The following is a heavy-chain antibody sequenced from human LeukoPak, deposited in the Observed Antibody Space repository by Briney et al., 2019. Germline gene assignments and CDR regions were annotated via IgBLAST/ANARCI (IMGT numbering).Heavy chain of an antibody. Sequence: ASVKVSCKASGYTFTSYGISWVRQAPGQGLEWMGGIIPIFGTANYAQKFRGRVTITADKSTRTAYMELSSLRSDDTAVYYCARSGIVGAPPRYWGQGTLVTVSS. V-gene: IGHV1-69*06. J-gene: IGHJ4*02. CDR2: IIPIFGTA. CDR1: GYTFTSYG. D-gene: IGHD1-26*01. CDR3: ARSGIVGAPPRY.